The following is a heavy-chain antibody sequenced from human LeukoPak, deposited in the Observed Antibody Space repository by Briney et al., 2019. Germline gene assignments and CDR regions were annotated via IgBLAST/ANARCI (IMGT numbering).Heavy chain of an antibody. J-gene: IGHJ3*02. CDR3: ARIPSMGIAAAGTEAFDI. V-gene: IGHV1-2*02. D-gene: IGHD6-13*01. CDR1: GYTFTGYY. Sequence: ASVKVSCKASGYTFTGYYIHWVRQAPGQGLEWMGWINPNSGGTKYAQKSQGRVTMTRDTSISTAYMEVSRLRSDDTAVYYCARIPSMGIAAAGTEAFDIWGQGTMVTVSS. CDR2: INPNSGGT.